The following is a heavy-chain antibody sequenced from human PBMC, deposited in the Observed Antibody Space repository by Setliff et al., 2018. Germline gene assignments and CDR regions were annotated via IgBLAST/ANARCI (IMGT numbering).Heavy chain of an antibody. J-gene: IGHJ6*03. CDR2: IYQNGIT. CDR1: GASISTTYYY. D-gene: IGHD6-19*01. Sequence: PSETLSLTCSVSGASISTTYYYWDWIRQSPEKGLEWIGTIYQNGITYYNPSVKSRVTISVDKSKNQFSLSLRSVTAADTAVYYCARTDYSDGRYSMDVWGKGTTVTVSS. V-gene: IGHV4-39*07. CDR3: ARTDYSDGRYSMDV.